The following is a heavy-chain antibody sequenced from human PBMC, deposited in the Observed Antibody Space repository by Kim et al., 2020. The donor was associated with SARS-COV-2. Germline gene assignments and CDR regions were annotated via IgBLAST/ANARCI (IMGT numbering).Heavy chain of an antibody. CDR1: GGSISSSSYY. Sequence: SETLSLTCTVSGGSISSSSYYWGWIRQPPWKGLEWIGSIYYSGSTYYNPSLKSRVTISVDTSKNQFSLKLSSVTAADTAVYYCARRGTSITIFGVVIPNWFDPWGQGTLVTVSS. CDR2: IYYSGST. J-gene: IGHJ5*02. V-gene: IGHV4-39*01. D-gene: IGHD3-3*01. CDR3: ARRGTSITIFGVVIPNWFDP.